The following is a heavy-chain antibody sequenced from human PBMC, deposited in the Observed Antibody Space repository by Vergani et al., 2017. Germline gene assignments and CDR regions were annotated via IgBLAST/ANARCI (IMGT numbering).Heavy chain of an antibody. CDR2: ISDGGETK. J-gene: IGHJ5*02. Sequence: QVQLVASGGGLVRPGGSLRLSCAASGFIFSDYYMTWIRQTPGKGLEWLAHISDGGETKMYAESLKGRFTVSRDNSQSTLYLQMNSLRAEDTAMYYCARDLRLMYNRFDPWGQGTLVTVSS. CDR3: ARDLRLMYNRFDP. V-gene: IGHV3-11*04. D-gene: IGHD3-3*01. CDR1: GFIFSDYY.